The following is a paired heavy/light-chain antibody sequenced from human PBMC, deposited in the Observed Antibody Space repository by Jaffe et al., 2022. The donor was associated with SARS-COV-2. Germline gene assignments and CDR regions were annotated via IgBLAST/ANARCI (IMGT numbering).Light chain of an antibody. J-gene: IGLJ2*01. V-gene: IGLV2-23*01. CDR3: CSYAGSSTAV. Sequence: QSALTQPASVSGSPGQSITVSCTGTSSDVGSYNLVSWYQQHPGKAPKLMIYEGSKRPSGVSNRFSGSKSGNTASLTISGLQAEDEADYYCCSYAGSSTAVFGGGTKLTVL. CDR2: EGS. CDR1: SSDVGSYNL.
Heavy chain of an antibody. CDR1: GFIFDDYT. Sequence: EVQLVESGGGLVQPGRSLRLSCAASGFIFDDYTMHWVRQAPGKGLEWVSGISWKSGNIGYADSVKGRFTVSRDNAKNSLYLQMNSLRAEDTALYYCAKALGFRYSENYSFDYWGQGTLVTVSS. CDR2: ISWKSGNI. J-gene: IGHJ4*02. V-gene: IGHV3-9*01. CDR3: AKALGFRYSENYSFDY. D-gene: IGHD3-16*02.